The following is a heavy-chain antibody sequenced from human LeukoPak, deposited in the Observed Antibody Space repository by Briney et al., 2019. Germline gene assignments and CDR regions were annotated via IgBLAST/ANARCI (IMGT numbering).Heavy chain of an antibody. J-gene: IGHJ4*02. Sequence: GGSLRLSCSASGFTFSDSGIHWVRQAPGKGLEWVAVISYDGRNKHYADSVKGRFTISRDNSKNTLYLQMNSLTAEDTAMYYCAKDAQVRGVINGFDYWGQGTLVTVSS. CDR2: ISYDGRNK. V-gene: IGHV3-30*18. D-gene: IGHD3-10*01. CDR1: GFTFSDSG. CDR3: AKDAQVRGVINGFDY.